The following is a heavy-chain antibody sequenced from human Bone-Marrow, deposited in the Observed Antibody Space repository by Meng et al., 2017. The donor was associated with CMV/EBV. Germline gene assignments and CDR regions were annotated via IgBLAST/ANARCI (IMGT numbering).Heavy chain of an antibody. CDR3: ARADSYYSYGLDI. D-gene: IGHD5-18*01. J-gene: IGHJ4*02. CDR1: DGSVSSGSYY. V-gene: IGHV4-61*01. Sequence: SETLSLTCTVSDGSVSSGSYYWSWIRQPPGKGLEWIGYIYYSGSTNYNPSLKSRVTISVDTSKNQFSLKLSSVTAADTAVYYCARADSYYSYGLDIWGQGTLVTASS. CDR2: IYYSGST.